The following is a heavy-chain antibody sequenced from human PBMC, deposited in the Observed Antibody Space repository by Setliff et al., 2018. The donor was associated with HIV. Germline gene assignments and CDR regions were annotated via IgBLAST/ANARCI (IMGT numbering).Heavy chain of an antibody. D-gene: IGHD5-18*01. V-gene: IGHV3-66*02. CDR2: MYKGGKT. J-gene: IGHJ4*02. Sequence: GGSLRLSCEASGFSVTDTYMGWVRQAPGKGLEWVTLMYKGGKTHYADFVKGRFTIARNDSKNTVSLQMTNLGTGDTAMYYCAKGGYGGAYYVAGYWGQGTLVTVS. CDR1: GFSVTDTY. CDR3: AKGGYGGAYYVAGY.